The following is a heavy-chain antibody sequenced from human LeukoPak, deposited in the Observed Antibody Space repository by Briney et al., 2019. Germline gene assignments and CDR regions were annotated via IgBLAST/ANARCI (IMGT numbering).Heavy chain of an antibody. CDR1: GYTFTSYG. CDR3: ARDFVVVVAATGVNWFDP. D-gene: IGHD2-15*01. J-gene: IGHJ5*02. CDR2: ISAYNGNT. V-gene: IGHV1-18*01. Sequence: ASVKVSCKASGYTFTSYGISWVRQAPGQGLEWMGRISAYNGNTNYAQKLQGRVTMTTDTSTSTAYMELRSLRSDDTAVYYCARDFVVVVAATGVNWFDPWGQGTLVTVSS.